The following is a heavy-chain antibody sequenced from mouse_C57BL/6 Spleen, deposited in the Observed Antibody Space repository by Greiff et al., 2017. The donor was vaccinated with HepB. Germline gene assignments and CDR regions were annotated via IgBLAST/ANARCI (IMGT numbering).Heavy chain of an antibody. D-gene: IGHD2-1*01. V-gene: IGHV4-1*01. CDR1: AVDFSRYW. J-gene: IGHJ2*01. Sequence: AASAVDFSRYWMSWVRRAPGKGLEWIGEINPDSSTINYAPSLKDKFIISRDNAKNTLYLQMSKVRSEDTALYYCARDLYRRLDYWGQGTTLTVSS. CDR2: INPDSSTI. CDR3: ARDLYRRLDY.